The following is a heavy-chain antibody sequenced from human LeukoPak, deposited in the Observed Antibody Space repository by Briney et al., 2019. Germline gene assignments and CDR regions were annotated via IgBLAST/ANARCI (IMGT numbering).Heavy chain of an antibody. D-gene: IGHD5-18*01. CDR1: GGSISSANYY. J-gene: IGHJ4*02. CDR2: IHYSGTT. CDR3: ARDTAMVAIDY. Sequence: SETLSLTCTVSGGSISSANYYWSWIRQPPGRGLEWIGYIHYSGTTYYNPSLKGRLSISIDTTKNQFSLKLNFLTAADTAVYYCARDTAMVAIDYWGQGALVTVSS. V-gene: IGHV4-30-4*01.